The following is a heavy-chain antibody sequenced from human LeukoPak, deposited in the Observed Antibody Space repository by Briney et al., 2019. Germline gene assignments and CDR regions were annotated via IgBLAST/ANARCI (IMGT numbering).Heavy chain of an antibody. D-gene: IGHD2-2*01. Sequence: ASVKVSCKASGYTFTSYYMHWVRQAPGQGLEWMGIINPSGGSTGYAQKFQGRVTMTRDTSTSTVYMELSSLRSEDTAVYYCARTSLGTIYYYYMDVWGKGTTVTVSS. J-gene: IGHJ6*03. CDR3: ARTSLGTIYYYYMDV. CDR2: INPSGGST. CDR1: GYTFTSYY. V-gene: IGHV1-46*01.